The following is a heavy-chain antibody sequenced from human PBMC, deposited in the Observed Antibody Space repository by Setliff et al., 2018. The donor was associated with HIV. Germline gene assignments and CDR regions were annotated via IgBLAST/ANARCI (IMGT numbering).Heavy chain of an antibody. Sequence: VASVKVSCKASGYTFTNYAIHWVRQVPGQRLEWMGWIIPGNANIRYSQNFHGRVSFTRDTSANTAYMELSSLIFEDTAVYYCAREVGSKMESDTGGFSIWGQGTKVTVSS. D-gene: IGHD2-8*02. CDR2: IIPGNANI. J-gene: IGHJ3*02. CDR3: AREVGSKMESDTGGFSI. V-gene: IGHV1-3*01. CDR1: GYTFTNYA.